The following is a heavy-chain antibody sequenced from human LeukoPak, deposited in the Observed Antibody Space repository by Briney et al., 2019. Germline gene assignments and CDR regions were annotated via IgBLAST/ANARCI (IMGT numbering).Heavy chain of an antibody. CDR2: TSPRSGAT. CDR1: GYTFTTFD. Sequence: ASVKVSCKASGYTFTTFDVNWVRQATGQGLEWLGWTSPRSGATGYAQKFQGRVTMTRDTSTNTAYMELTNLRSDDTAVYYCARGNTVSGDYWGQGTLVTVSS. J-gene: IGHJ4*02. CDR3: ARGNTVSGDY. V-gene: IGHV1-8*01. D-gene: IGHD1-26*01.